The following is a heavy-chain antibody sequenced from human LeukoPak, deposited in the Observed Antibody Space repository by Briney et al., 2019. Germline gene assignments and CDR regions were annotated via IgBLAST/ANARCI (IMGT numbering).Heavy chain of an antibody. Sequence: GGSLRLSCAASGFSFSTYAMHWVRQAPGKGLEWVALIWHDASHTFYTDSVKGRFTISRDNAKNSLYLQMNSLRAEDTAVYYCARMQWLAVYFDYWGQGTLVTVSS. CDR1: GFSFSTYA. D-gene: IGHD6-19*01. V-gene: IGHV3-33*01. CDR3: ARMQWLAVYFDY. J-gene: IGHJ4*02. CDR2: IWHDASHT.